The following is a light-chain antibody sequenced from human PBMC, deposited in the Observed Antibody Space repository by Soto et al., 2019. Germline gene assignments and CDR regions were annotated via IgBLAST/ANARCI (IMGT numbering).Light chain of an antibody. CDR3: CSYAGRNTVI. J-gene: IGLJ2*01. CDR2: EVT. Sequence: QSALTQPASVSGSPGQSITISCTGTSGDIGSYNRVSWYQQHPGKAPKLIIYEVTDRPSGVSNRFSGSKSGNTASLTISGLQAADEAYYYCCSYAGRNTVIFGGGTKLTVL. V-gene: IGLV2-23*02. CDR1: SGDIGSYNR.